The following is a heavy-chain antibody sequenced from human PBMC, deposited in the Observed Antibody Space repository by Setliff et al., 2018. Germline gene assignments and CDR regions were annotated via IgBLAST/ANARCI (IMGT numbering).Heavy chain of an antibody. CDR3: AKVPITKVYFYMDV. J-gene: IGHJ6*03. Sequence: SETLSLTCSVSGASISSYFWTWIRQPPGKGLEWIGNIHTSESTKYNPSLKSRVTISLDTPKNQFSLRLSSVTAADTAVYYCAKVPITKVYFYMDVWGKGTTVTVSS. CDR1: GASISSYF. V-gene: IGHV4-59*01. D-gene: IGHD3-10*01. CDR2: IHTSEST.